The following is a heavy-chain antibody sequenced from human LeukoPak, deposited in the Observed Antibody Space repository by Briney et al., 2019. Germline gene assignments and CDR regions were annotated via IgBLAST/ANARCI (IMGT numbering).Heavy chain of an antibody. CDR2: ISGSGGST. V-gene: IGHV3-23*01. Sequence: GGSLRLSCAASGFTFSSYAMSWVRQAPGKGLEWVSAISGSGGSTYYADSVKGRFTISRDNSKNTLYLQMNSLRAEDTAVYYCAKAAQWLRLPPRWFDYWGQGTLVTVSS. CDR3: AKAAQWLRLPPRWFDY. CDR1: GFTFSSYA. J-gene: IGHJ4*02. D-gene: IGHD5-12*01.